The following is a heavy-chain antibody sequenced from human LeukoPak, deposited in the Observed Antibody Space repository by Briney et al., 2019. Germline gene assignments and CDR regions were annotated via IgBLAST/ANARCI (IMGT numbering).Heavy chain of an antibody. V-gene: IGHV1-18*01. D-gene: IGHD3-22*01. J-gene: IGHJ4*02. Sequence: ASVKVSCKASGYTFTSYGISWVRQAPGQGLEWMGWISAYNGNTNYAQKLQGRVTMTTDTSTSTAYMEPRSLRSDNTAVYYCARAHYYDSSGYYLNFDYWGQGTLVTVSS. CDR1: GYTFTSYG. CDR3: ARAHYYDSSGYYLNFDY. CDR2: ISAYNGNT.